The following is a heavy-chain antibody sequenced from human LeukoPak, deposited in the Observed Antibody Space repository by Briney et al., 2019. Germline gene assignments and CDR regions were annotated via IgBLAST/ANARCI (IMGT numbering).Heavy chain of an antibody. CDR3: ARHDGHRFWELLRMGY. CDR2: IYSSGSA. J-gene: IGHJ4*02. CDR1: GGSISSTTYY. V-gene: IGHV4-39*01. Sequence: TSETLSLTCTVSGGSISSTTYYWGWIRQPPGKGLEWIGTIYSSGSAYYNPSLKSRVTISVDTSKNQFSLKLNSVTAADTAVYYCARHDGHRFWELLRMGYWGQGTLVTVSS. D-gene: IGHD1-26*01.